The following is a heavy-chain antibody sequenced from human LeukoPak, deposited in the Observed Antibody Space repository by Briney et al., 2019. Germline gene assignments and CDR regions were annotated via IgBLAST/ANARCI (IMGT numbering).Heavy chain of an antibody. Sequence: LEWVSSISANSLHIFYADSVKGRFTISRDNAKNSLYLQMNNLRVEDTAVYYCVGPDSQFDCWGQGTLVTVSS. V-gene: IGHV3-21*01. D-gene: IGHD3-10*01. CDR2: ISANSLHI. CDR3: VGPDSQFDC. J-gene: IGHJ4*02.